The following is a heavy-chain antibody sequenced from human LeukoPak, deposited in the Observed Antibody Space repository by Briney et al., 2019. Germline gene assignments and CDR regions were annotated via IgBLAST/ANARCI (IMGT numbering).Heavy chain of an antibody. V-gene: IGHV3-30-3*01. Sequence: GGSLRLSCAASGFTFSSYAMHWVRQAPGKGLEWVAVISYDGSNKYYADSVKGRFTISRDNSKNTLYLQMNSLRAEDTAVYYCAKEYYYDSSGYDYWGQGTLVTVSS. CDR2: ISYDGSNK. CDR3: AKEYYYDSSGYDY. CDR1: GFTFSSYA. D-gene: IGHD3-22*01. J-gene: IGHJ4*02.